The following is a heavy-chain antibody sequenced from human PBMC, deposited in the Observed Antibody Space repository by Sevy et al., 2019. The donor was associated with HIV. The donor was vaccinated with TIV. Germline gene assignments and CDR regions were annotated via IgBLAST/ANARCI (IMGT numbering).Heavy chain of an antibody. Sequence: ASVKVSCKASGYTFTGYGITWVRQVPGQGLEWMGWISTYNGNTNYAQDLQGRVTLTTDTSTSTAYMELRGLRSDDTAVYYCAKEGGTAVAGTKTFDYWGQGTLLTVSS. D-gene: IGHD6-19*01. J-gene: IGHJ4*02. CDR3: AKEGGTAVAGTKTFDY. CDR1: GYTFTGYG. CDR2: ISTYNGNT. V-gene: IGHV1-18*01.